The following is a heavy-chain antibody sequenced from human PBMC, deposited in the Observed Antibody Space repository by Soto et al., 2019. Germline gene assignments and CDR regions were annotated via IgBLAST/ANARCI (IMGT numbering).Heavy chain of an antibody. CDR3: SIEPLSGELLPTWFDP. Sequence: ASVKVSCKASGGTFSSYAISWVRQAPGQGLEWMGGIIPIFGTANYAQKFQGRVTITADESTSTAYMELSSLRSEDTAVYYFSIEPLSGELLPTWFDPSGQGTLVTLSS. J-gene: IGHJ5*02. V-gene: IGHV1-69*13. CDR2: IIPIFGTA. D-gene: IGHD1-26*01. CDR1: GGTFSSYA.